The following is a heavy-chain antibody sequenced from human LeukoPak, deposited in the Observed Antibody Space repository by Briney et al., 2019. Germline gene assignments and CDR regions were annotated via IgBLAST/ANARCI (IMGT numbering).Heavy chain of an antibody. V-gene: IGHV1-46*01. D-gene: IGHD3-22*01. Sequence: ASVKVFCKASGYTFSSYYMHWVRQAPGQGLEWMGIINPSDGSTSYAQKFQGRITMTRDTSTSTVYMELSSLRSEDTAVYYCARADSGGDSSGYKWFDPWGQGTLVTVSS. CDR2: INPSDGST. J-gene: IGHJ5*02. CDR3: ARADSGGDSSGYKWFDP. CDR1: GYTFSSYY.